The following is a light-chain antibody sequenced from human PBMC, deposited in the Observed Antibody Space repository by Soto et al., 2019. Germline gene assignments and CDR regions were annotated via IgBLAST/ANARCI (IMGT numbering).Light chain of an antibody. J-gene: IGLJ1*01. V-gene: IGLV2-8*01. CDR1: SSDVGGYNF. Sequence: QSALTQPPSASGSRGQSVTISCTGTSSDVGGYNFVSWYQQHPGKAPKVILYEVTKRPSGVPDRFSGSKSGSTASLTVSGLQTEDEAHYYCSPYAGSKNRYVFGTGTKVTVL. CDR3: SPYAGSKNRYV. CDR2: EVT.